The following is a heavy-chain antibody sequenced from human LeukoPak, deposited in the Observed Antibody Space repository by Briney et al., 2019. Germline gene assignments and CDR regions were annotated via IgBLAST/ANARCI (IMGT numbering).Heavy chain of an antibody. CDR1: GYTFTGYY. J-gene: IGHJ4*02. CDR3: ARAESSNWDTKYYFDY. D-gene: IGHD4-11*01. Sequence: ASVKVSCKASGYTFTGYYMHWVRQAPGQGLEWMGRINPNSGGTNYARKFQGRVTMTRDTSISTAYMELSRLRSDDTAVYYCARAESSNWDTKYYFDYWGQGTLVTVSS. CDR2: INPNSGGT. V-gene: IGHV1-2*06.